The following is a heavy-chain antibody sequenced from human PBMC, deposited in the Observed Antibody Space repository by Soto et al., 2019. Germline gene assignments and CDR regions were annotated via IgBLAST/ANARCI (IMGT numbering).Heavy chain of an antibody. CDR3: AKRPLATVFGVAGNRFDP. Sequence: EVQLLESGGGLVQPGGSLRLSCAASGFTFSTYAMTWVRQAPGKGLEWVSGISGSGGSTYYADSVKGRCTISRDNSKNTMYLPMNSLRAEDTAVYYCAKRPLATVFGVAGNRFDPWGQGTLVNVSS. CDR2: ISGSGGST. CDR1: GFTFSTYA. D-gene: IGHD3-3*01. V-gene: IGHV3-23*01. J-gene: IGHJ5*02.